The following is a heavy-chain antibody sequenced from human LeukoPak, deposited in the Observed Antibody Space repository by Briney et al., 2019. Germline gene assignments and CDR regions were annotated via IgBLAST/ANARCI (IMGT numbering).Heavy chain of an antibody. J-gene: IGHJ4*02. CDR2: ISSSGSTL. D-gene: IGHD1-20*01. CDR3: ARRRYNWNAIDY. V-gene: IGHV3-11*01. CDR1: GFTFSDYY. Sequence: GGSLRLSCAASGFTFSDYYMSWIRQAPGKGLEWVSYISSSGSTLYYADSVKGRITVSRDNAKNSLYLQMNSLRAEDTAVYYCARRRYNWNAIDYWGQGTLVTVSS.